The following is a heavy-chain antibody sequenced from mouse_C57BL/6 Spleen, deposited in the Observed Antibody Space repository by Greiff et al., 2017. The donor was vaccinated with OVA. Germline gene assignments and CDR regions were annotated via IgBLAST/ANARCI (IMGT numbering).Heavy chain of an antibody. V-gene: IGHV1-54*01. Sequence: QVQLQQSGAELVRPGTSVKVSCKASGYAFTNYLIEWVKQRPGQGLEWIGVINPGSGGTNYNEKFKGKATLTADKSSSTAYMQLSSLTSEDSAVYFCAREGYPDYWGQGTTLTVSS. J-gene: IGHJ2*01. D-gene: IGHD2-14*01. CDR1: GYAFTNYL. CDR2: INPGSGGT. CDR3: AREGYPDY.